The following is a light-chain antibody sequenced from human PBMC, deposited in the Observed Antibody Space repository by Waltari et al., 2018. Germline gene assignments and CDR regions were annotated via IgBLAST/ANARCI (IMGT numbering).Light chain of an antibody. CDR3: PQYNTYYT. V-gene: IGKV1-5*03. Sequence: DVQLTQSPSTLSASVGDTVTITCRASQSISSWLAWYQQKAGKAPKLLSYKASTLESGVPSRFSGSGSETEYTLTNISLKHDDVAIDYCPQYNTYYTFGQGTILEIK. CDR2: KAS. CDR1: QSISSW. J-gene: IGKJ2*01.